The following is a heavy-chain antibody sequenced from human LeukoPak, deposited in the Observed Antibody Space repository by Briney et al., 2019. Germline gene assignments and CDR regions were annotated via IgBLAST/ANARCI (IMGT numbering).Heavy chain of an antibody. CDR2: IYYSGST. CDR1: GGSISSGGYY. Sequence: SETLSLTCTVSGGSISSGGYYWSWIRQHPGKGLEWIGYIYYSGSTYYNPSLKSRVTISVDTSKNQFSLKLSSVTAADTAVYYCARGNNSSSWSFDPWGQGTLVTVSS. V-gene: IGHV4-31*03. CDR3: ARGNNSSSWSFDP. J-gene: IGHJ5*02. D-gene: IGHD6-13*01.